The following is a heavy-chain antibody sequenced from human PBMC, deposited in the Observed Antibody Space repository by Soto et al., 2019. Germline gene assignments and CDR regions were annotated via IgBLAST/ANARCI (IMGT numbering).Heavy chain of an antibody. V-gene: IGHV1-3*01. CDR3: ARDRDSSGWFSLTFDY. D-gene: IGHD6-19*01. J-gene: IGHJ4*02. Sequence: ASVKVSCKASGYTFTSYAMHWVRQAPGQRLEWMGWINAGNGNTKYSQKFQGRVTITRDTSASTAYMELSSLRSEDTAVYYCARDRDSSGWFSLTFDYWGQGTLVTVSS. CDR1: GYTFTSYA. CDR2: INAGNGNT.